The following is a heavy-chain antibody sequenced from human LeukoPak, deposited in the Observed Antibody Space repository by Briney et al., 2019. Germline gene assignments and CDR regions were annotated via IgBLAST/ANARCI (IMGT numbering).Heavy chain of an antibody. CDR2: INHSGST. J-gene: IGHJ4*02. CDR3: ARGPVWRRLLLSVSRRGGYFDY. Sequence: PSETLSLTCGVYGGSLSGYYWSWIRQPPEKGLEWIGEINHSGSTNYNPSLKSRVTISADTSKNQFSLKLSSVAAADTAVYYCARGPVWRRLLLSVSRRGGYFDYWGQGILVTVSS. CDR1: GGSLSGYY. D-gene: IGHD2-15*01. V-gene: IGHV4-34*01.